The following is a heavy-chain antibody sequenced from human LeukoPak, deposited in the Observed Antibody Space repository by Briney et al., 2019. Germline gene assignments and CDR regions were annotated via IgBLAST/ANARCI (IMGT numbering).Heavy chain of an antibody. CDR1: GFTFSSYA. D-gene: IGHD3-10*01. J-gene: IGHJ4*02. CDR2: ISGSGGST. CDR3: AKDPVLLWFGEGPYFDY. Sequence: GGSLRLSCAASGFTFSSYAMSWVRQAPGKGLEWVSAISGSGGSTYCADSVKGRFTISRDNSRNTLYLQMNSLRAEDTAVYYCAKDPVLLWFGEGPYFDYWGQGTLVTVSS. V-gene: IGHV3-23*01.